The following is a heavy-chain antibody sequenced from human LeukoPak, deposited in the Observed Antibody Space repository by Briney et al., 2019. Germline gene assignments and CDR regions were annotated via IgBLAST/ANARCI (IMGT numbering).Heavy chain of an antibody. CDR2: IDPDGTTT. CDR3: ARLRGYYDSSDH. Sequence: GGSLRLSCAASGFTLSGYWMHWVRQAPGEGLVWVSRIDPDGTTTNYADSVKGRFTTSRDNAKNTLYLQMNSLRLEDTAVYYCARLRGYYDSSDHWGQGTLVTVSS. J-gene: IGHJ4*02. CDR1: GFTLSGYW. V-gene: IGHV3-74*01. D-gene: IGHD3-22*01.